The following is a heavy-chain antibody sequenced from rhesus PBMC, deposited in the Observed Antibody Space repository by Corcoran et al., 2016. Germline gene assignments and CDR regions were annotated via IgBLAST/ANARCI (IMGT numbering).Heavy chain of an antibody. CDR3: ARRGPYYSGSYYYFDY. Sequence: VQLQESGPGLVKSLETLSITCAVSGGSFRGYYCGWIRRPPGKGLEWIGYIIGSSGGTDYNPSLKRRVTITTDTSKNQFSLKLSSVTGADTAVDYCARRGPYYSGSYYYFDYWGQGVLVTVSS. V-gene: IGHV4-165*01. CDR1: GGSFRGYY. CDR2: IIGSSGGT. D-gene: IGHD3-16*01. J-gene: IGHJ4*01.